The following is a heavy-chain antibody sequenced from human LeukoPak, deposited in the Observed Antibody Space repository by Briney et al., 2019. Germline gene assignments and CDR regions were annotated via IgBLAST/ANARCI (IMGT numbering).Heavy chain of an antibody. CDR2: ISSSSSYT. J-gene: IGHJ4*02. CDR3: ARDRGRVAGEYFDY. V-gene: IGHV3-11*06. CDR1: GFTFSDYY. D-gene: IGHD6-19*01. Sequence: GGSLRLSCAASGFTFSDYYMSWIRQAPGKGLEWVSYISSSSSYTNYAGSVKGRFTISRDNAKNSLYLQMNSLRAEDTAVYYCARDRGRVAGEYFDYWGQGTLVTVSS.